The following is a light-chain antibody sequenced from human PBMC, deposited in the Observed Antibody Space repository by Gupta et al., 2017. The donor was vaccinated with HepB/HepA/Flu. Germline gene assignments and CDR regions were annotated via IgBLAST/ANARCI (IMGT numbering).Light chain of an antibody. V-gene: IGKV1-39*01. J-gene: IGKJ4*01. CDR1: QRISSY. CDR3: QHRDSTPFT. CDR2: AAS. Sequence: DIQMTHSPSSLSASVGDRVTITCRASQRISSYLNWYQQKPGKAPKLLIYAASRLKSGVPSRFSGSGSGTDFTLTISRLQPEDFATYYCQHRDSTPFTFGRGTKVEIK.